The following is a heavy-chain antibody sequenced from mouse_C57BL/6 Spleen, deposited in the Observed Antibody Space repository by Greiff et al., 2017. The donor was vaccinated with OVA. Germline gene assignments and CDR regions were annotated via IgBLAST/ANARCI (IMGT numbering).Heavy chain of an antibody. CDR1: GYTFTSYW. V-gene: IGHV1-69*01. CDR3: ARSGGYYYGSSFVMDY. D-gene: IGHD1-1*01. Sequence: VQLQQPGAELVMPGASVKLSCKASGYTFTSYWMHWVKQRPGQGLEWIGEIDPSDSYTNYNQKFKGKSTLTVDKSSSTAYRQLSSLTSEDSAVYYCARSGGYYYGSSFVMDYWGQGTTLTVSS. CDR2: IDPSDSYT. J-gene: IGHJ2*01.